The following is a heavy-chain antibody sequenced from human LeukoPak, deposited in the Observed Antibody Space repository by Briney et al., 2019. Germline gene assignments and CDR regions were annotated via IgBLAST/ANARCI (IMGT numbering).Heavy chain of an antibody. J-gene: IGHJ2*01. Sequence: SETLSLTCTVSSDSFNSFNSYWGWIRQPPGKGLEWIGSVHYSGSISYNPSLKSRVTIFVETSKNHFSLKLTSAPAADTAVYYCARRSDDFGDYFWHYCFFDLWGRGTLVTVSS. CDR1: SDSFNSFNSY. CDR2: VHYSGSI. CDR3: ARRSDDFGDYFWHYCFFDL. D-gene: IGHD4-17*01. V-gene: IGHV4-39*02.